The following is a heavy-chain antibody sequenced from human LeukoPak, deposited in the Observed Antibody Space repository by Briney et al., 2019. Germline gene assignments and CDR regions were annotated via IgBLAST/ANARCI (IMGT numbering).Heavy chain of an antibody. Sequence: ASVKVSCKASGYTFTSYGISWVRQAPGQGLEWMGWISAYNGNTNYAQKLQGRVTMTTDTSTSTAYTELRSLRSDDTAVYYCARDRDYDFWSGYYYYYYYYMDVWGKGTTVTVSS. CDR2: ISAYNGNT. D-gene: IGHD3-3*01. V-gene: IGHV1-18*01. CDR1: GYTFTSYG. CDR3: ARDRDYDFWSGYYYYYYYYMDV. J-gene: IGHJ6*03.